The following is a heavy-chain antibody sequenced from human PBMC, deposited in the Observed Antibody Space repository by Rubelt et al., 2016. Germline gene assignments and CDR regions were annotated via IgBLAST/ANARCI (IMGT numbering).Heavy chain of an antibody. CDR3: AREQQLVGGWFDP. CDR2: IIPIFGTA. D-gene: IGHD6-13*01. V-gene: IGHV1-69*01. J-gene: IGHJ5*02. Sequence: QVQLVQSGAEVKKPGSSVKVSCKASGGTFSSYAISWVRQAPGQGLEWMGGIIPIFGTANYAQKFTARGTITADESTSTAYMGLSSLRSEDTAVYYCAREQQLVGGWFDPWGQGTLVTVSS. CDR1: GGTFSSYA.